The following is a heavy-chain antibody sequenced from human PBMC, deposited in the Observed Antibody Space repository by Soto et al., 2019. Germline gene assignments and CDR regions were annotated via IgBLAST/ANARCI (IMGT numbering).Heavy chain of an antibody. Sequence: WTWIRQPPGKGLEWIGEINHSGSTHYNSSLKSRVTISADTSNNQFSLKVTSVTAADTAVYYCARGHRYSYGPYYYYYMDVWGKGTTVAVSS. CDR2: INHSGST. V-gene: IGHV4-34*01. CDR3: ARGHRYSYGPYYYYYMDV. D-gene: IGHD5-18*01. J-gene: IGHJ6*03.